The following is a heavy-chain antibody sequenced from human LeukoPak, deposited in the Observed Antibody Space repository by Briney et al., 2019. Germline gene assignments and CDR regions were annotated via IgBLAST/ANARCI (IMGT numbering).Heavy chain of an antibody. D-gene: IGHD2-2*01. CDR2: IGASGGST. J-gene: IGHJ6*03. V-gene: IGHV3-23*01. CDR1: RFTFSSYA. Sequence: PGGSLRLSCAASRFTFSSYAMSWVRQAPGKGLEWVSAIGASGGSTYYADSVKGRFTVSRDNSKNTLYLQVNSLRAEDTAVYYCAKDSDCTSNICYDYYYYYMDVWGKGTTVTVSS. CDR3: AKDSDCTSNICYDYYYYYMDV.